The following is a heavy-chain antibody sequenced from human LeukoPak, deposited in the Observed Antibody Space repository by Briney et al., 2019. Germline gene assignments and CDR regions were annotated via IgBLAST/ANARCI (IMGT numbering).Heavy chain of an antibody. Sequence: PGGSLRLSCAASGFTFSSSGMHWVRQAPGKGLEWVAFMPYDGSNKYYADSVKGRFTISRDNSKNTLYLQMNSLRAEDTSVYYCAIEGTTVTTVGDYWGQGTLVTVSS. V-gene: IGHV3-30*02. CDR1: GFTFSSSG. CDR2: MPYDGSNK. J-gene: IGHJ4*02. D-gene: IGHD4-17*01. CDR3: AIEGTTVTTVGDY.